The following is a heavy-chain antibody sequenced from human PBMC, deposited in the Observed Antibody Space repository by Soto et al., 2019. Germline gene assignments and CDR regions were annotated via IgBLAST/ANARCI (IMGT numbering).Heavy chain of an antibody. CDR2: IYYSGST. CDR1: GGSISSYY. V-gene: IGHV4-59*01. D-gene: IGHD6-13*01. CDR3: ARDRSLDY. J-gene: IGHJ4*02. Sequence: QVLLQESGPGLVKPSETLTLTCTVSGGSISSYYWSWIRQPPGKGLEWIGYIYYSGSTNYNPSLKSRVTISVDTSKNQFSLKLSSVTAADTAVYYCARDRSLDYWGQGTLVTVSS.